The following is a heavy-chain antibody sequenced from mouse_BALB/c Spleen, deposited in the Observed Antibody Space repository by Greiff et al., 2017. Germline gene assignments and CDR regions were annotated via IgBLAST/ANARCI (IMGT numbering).Heavy chain of an antibody. CDR2: ISSGGSYT. D-gene: IGHD1-1*01. CDR3: TREDVRDYGYFDY. Sequence: EVQVVESGGGLVKPGGSLKLSCAASGFTFSSYTMSWVSQTPEKRLEWVATISSGGSYTYYPDSVKGRFTISRDNAKNTLYLQMSSLKSEDTAMYYCTREDVRDYGYFDYWGQGTTLTVSA. CDR1: GFTFSSYT. J-gene: IGHJ2*01. V-gene: IGHV5-6-4*01.